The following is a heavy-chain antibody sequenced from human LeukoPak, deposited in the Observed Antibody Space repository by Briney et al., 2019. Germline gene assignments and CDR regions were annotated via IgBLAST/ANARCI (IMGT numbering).Heavy chain of an antibody. CDR3: ARLVRRIAVDIDY. Sequence: ASETLSLTCTVSGGSISSSSYYWSWIRQPAGKGLEWIGRIYTSGSTNYNPSLKSRVTISVDTSKNQFSLKLSSVTAADTAVYYCARLVRRIAVDIDYWGQGTLVTVSS. CDR1: GGSISSSSYY. V-gene: IGHV4-61*02. D-gene: IGHD6-19*01. CDR2: IYTSGST. J-gene: IGHJ4*02.